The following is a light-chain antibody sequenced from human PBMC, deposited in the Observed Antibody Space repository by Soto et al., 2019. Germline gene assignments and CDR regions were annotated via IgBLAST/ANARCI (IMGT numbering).Light chain of an antibody. CDR1: QSVSSN. CDR2: GAS. V-gene: IGKV3D-15*01. J-gene: IGKJ4*01. Sequence: EIVMTQSPATLSVSPGERATLSCRASQSVSSNLAWYQQQPGQAPRLLIYGASTRATGIPARFSGSGSGTEFTLTISSLESEDFAVYYCQQYNNWPLTFGGGTKVEIE. CDR3: QQYNNWPLT.